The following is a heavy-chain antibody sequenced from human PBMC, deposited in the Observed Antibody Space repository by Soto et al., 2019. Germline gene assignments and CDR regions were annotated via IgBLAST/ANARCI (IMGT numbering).Heavy chain of an antibody. V-gene: IGHV4-31*11. CDR2: IYSSGST. Sequence: SSETLSLTCAVSGGSIISASYSCNWVRQSPGGGLEWIGHIYSSGSTNYNPSLKSRDSISVDTSNNLFSRKLSSATTADTAGYYCARYPGGGYGSYLDYWDQGTLVTVSS. J-gene: IGHJ4*02. CDR1: GGSIISASYS. CDR3: ARYPGGGYGSYLDY. D-gene: IGHD6-25*01.